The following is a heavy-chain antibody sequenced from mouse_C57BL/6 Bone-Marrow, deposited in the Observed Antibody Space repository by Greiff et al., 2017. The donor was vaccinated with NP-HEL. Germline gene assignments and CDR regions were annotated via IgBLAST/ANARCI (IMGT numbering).Heavy chain of an antibody. CDR3: ARQYYYGSSLDY. Sequence: EVQLKESGGGLVQPGGSLKLSCAASGFTFSDYYMYWVRQTPEKRLEWVAYISNGGGSTYYPDTVKGRFTISRDNAKNTLYLQMSRLKSEDTAMYYCARQYYYGSSLDYWGQGTTLTVSS. CDR2: ISNGGGST. D-gene: IGHD1-1*01. V-gene: IGHV5-12*01. CDR1: GFTFSDYY. J-gene: IGHJ2*01.